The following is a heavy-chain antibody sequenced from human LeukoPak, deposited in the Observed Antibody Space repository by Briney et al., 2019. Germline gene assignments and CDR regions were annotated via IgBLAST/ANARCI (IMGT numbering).Heavy chain of an antibody. J-gene: IGHJ4*02. Sequence: SETLSLTCAVSGYSISSGYYWGWIRPPPGKGLEWIGSIYHSGSTYYNPSLKSRVTLSVDTSNNQFSLKLSSVTAADTAVYYCARVGFWSGYATLYYSDYWGQGTLVTVSS. CDR2: IYHSGST. D-gene: IGHD3-3*01. CDR3: ARVGFWSGYATLYYSDY. V-gene: IGHV4-38-2*01. CDR1: GYSISSGYY.